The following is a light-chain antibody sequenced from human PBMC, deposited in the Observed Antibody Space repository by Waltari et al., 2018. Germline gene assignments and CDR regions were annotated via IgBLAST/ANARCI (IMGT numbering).Light chain of an antibody. Sequence: EIVLTQSPATLSLSPGERATLSCRASQNIGTYLAWYQQKPGQAPRRLMYDASHRASGTPVRISGRASGTDFTLAISSLEPEDFAVYYCQHRSARPMYTFGQGTKLEIK. CDR3: QHRSARPMYT. CDR1: QNIGTY. CDR2: DAS. V-gene: IGKV3-11*01. J-gene: IGKJ2*01.